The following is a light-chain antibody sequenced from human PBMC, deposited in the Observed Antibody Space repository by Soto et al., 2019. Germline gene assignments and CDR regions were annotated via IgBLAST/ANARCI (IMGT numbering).Light chain of an antibody. CDR1: SSNIGAGYD. CDR2: DTV. CDR3: QCYDTRLSVSVL. V-gene: IGLV1-40*01. J-gene: IGLJ3*02. Sequence: QSVLTQPPSVSGAPGQRVTITCTGTSSNIGAGYDVHWYQQLPGRAPKLLIYDTVNRPSGVPGRFSGSKSGTSASLAITGLQAEDEADYYCQCYDTRLSVSVLFGGGTQLTVL.